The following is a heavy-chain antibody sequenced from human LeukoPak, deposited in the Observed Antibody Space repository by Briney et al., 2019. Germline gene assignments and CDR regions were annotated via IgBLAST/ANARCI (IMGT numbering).Heavy chain of an antibody. CDR2: IYFTGIT. D-gene: IGHD2-15*01. CDR3: AREGCSGGSCYGTVGIDH. J-gene: IGHJ4*02. Sequence: PSQTLSLTCTVSGGSISSGGYSWSWIRQFPGKGLECIGYIYFTGITYYNPSLKSRATFSVDTSENEFSLSLRSETAADTAVYYCAREGCSGGSCYGTVGIDHWGQGTLVTVSS. CDR1: GGSISSGGYS. V-gene: IGHV4-31*03.